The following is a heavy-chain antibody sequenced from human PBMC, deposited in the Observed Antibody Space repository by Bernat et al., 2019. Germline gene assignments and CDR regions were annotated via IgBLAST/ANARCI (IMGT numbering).Heavy chain of an antibody. CDR1: GWSFSGYY. CDR2: INHSGST. V-gene: IGHV4-34*01. J-gene: IGHJ6*02. CDR3: ARGLRALGYCSSTSCYGLGDV. D-gene: IGHD2-2*01. Sequence: QVQLQQWGAGLLKPSETLSLTCAVYGWSFSGYYWSLIRQPPGKGLEWIGEINHSGSTNYNPSLKSRVTISVDASKNPFSLKLSSVTAADTAVYYCARGLRALGYCSSTSCYGLGDVWGQGTTVTVSS.